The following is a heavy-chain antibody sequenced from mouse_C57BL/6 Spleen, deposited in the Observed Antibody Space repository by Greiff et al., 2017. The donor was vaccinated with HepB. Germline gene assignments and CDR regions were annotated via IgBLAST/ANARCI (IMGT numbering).Heavy chain of an antibody. D-gene: IGHD1-1*01. CDR3: TRERYYGSSYGAMDY. CDR2: ISSGGDYI. CDR1: GFTFSSYA. V-gene: IGHV5-9-1*02. J-gene: IGHJ4*01. Sequence: EVQLQQSGEGLVKPGGSLKLSCAASGFTFSSYAMSWVRQTPEKRLEWVAYISSGGDYIYYADTVKGRFTISRDNARNTLYLQMSSLKSEDTAMYYCTRERYYGSSYGAMDYWGQGTSVTVSS.